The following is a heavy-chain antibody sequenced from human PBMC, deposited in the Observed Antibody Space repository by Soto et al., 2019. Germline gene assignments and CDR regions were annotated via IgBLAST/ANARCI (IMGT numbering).Heavy chain of an antibody. CDR1: GFIFSSNA. V-gene: IGHV3-30*04. CDR2: ILYDGTNK. Sequence: QVQLVESGGGVGQPGRSLRLSCAASGFIFSSNAMHWVRQAPGKGLEWVAVILYDGTNKYYADSVRGRFTISRDNSKNPLNLEMNSLKAEDTAVYSCAKDSSRGWSNFDYWGQGTLVTVSS. CDR3: AKDSSRGWSNFDY. D-gene: IGHD6-19*01. J-gene: IGHJ4*02.